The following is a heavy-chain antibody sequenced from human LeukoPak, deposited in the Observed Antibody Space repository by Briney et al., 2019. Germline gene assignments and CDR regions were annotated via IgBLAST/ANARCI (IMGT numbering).Heavy chain of an antibody. CDR1: GGSISSYY. CDR3: ARHPRVMSHYYYYMDV. CDR2: IYYSGST. Sequence: SETLSLTCTVSGGSISSYYWSWIRQPPGKGLEWIGYIYYSGSTNYNPSLKSRVTISVDTSKNQFSLKLSSVTAADTAVYYCARHPRVMSHYYYYMDVWGKGTTVTVSS. V-gene: IGHV4-59*08. D-gene: IGHD2-8*01. J-gene: IGHJ6*03.